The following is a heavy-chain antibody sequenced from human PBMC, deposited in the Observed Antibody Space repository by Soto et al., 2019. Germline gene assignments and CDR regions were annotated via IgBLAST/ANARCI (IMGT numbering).Heavy chain of an antibody. CDR2: ISSSRSYI. CDR3: ARGNRYSSSFDY. D-gene: IGHD6-13*01. CDR1: GFTFSRYS. V-gene: IGHV3-21*01. Sequence: KSGGSLRLACAVSGFTFSRYSMNWVRQAPGKGLEWVSSISSSRSYIYYADSVKGRFTISRDNAKNSLYLQMNSLRAEDTAVYYCARGNRYSSSFDYWGQGTLVTVSS. J-gene: IGHJ4*02.